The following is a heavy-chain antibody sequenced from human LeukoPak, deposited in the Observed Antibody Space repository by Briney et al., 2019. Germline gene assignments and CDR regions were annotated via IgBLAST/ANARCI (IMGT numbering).Heavy chain of an antibody. Sequence: SETLSLXCTVSGGSISSYYWSWIRQPPGKGLEWIGYIYYSGSTNYNPSLKSRVTISVDTSKNQFSLKLSSVTAADTAVYYCARDRNRGDFDYWGQGTLVTVSS. V-gene: IGHV4-59*01. CDR2: IYYSGST. J-gene: IGHJ4*02. CDR1: GGSISSYY. CDR3: ARDRNRGDFDY. D-gene: IGHD3-10*01.